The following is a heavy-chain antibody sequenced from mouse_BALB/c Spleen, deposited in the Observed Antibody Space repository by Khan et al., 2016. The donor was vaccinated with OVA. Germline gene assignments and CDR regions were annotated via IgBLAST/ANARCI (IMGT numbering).Heavy chain of an antibody. Sequence: EVQLQESGPGLVKPSQTVSLTCTVTGISITSGNYRWSWIRQFPGNKLEWIGNIYYSGTVTYNPSLTSRTTITRGTSKNQFFLEMNSLTAEDTATYYCARDYGSLYWFFDVWGAGTTVTVSS. J-gene: IGHJ1*01. D-gene: IGHD1-1*01. CDR1: GISITSGNYR. CDR3: ARDYGSLYWFFDV. CDR2: IYYSGTV. V-gene: IGHV3-5*02.